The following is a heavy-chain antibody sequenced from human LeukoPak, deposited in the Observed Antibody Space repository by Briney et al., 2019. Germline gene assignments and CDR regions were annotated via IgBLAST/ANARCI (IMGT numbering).Heavy chain of an antibody. CDR1: GGSISSSNW. V-gene: IGHV4-4*02. CDR2: IYHSGST. Sequence: SETLSLACAVSGGSISSSNWWSWVRQPPGKGLEWIGEIYHSGSTNYNPSLKSRVTISVDKSKNQFSLKLSSVTAADTAVYYCARLLHLDAFDIWGQGTMVTVSP. D-gene: IGHD3-3*02. CDR3: ARLLHLDAFDI. J-gene: IGHJ3*02.